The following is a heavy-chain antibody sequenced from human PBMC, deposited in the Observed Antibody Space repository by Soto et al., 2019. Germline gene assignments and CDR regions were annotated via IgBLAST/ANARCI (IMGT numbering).Heavy chain of an antibody. CDR3: ARRTGVVAAAGTNWFDP. CDR1: GGTFSSYA. Sequence: ASVKVSCKASGGTFSSYAISWVRQAPGQGLEWMGGIIPIFGTANYAQKFQGRVTITADESTSTAYMELSSLRSEDTAVYYCARRTGVVAAAGTNWFDPWGQGTLVTVSS. D-gene: IGHD6-13*01. J-gene: IGHJ5*02. V-gene: IGHV1-69*13. CDR2: IIPIFGTA.